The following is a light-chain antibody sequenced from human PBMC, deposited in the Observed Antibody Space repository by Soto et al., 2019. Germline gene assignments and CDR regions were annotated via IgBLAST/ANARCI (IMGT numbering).Light chain of an antibody. CDR3: QQSYRSPYT. Sequence: IQLTQSPSSLSASVGDRVTLTCRASQSINIYLNWYQQKPGKAPTLLIYAASSLQSGVPSRFSGGGSRTDFTLPISSLQPEDFATYYCQQSYRSPYTFGQGTKLAI. J-gene: IGKJ2*01. CDR1: QSINIY. V-gene: IGKV1-39*01. CDR2: AAS.